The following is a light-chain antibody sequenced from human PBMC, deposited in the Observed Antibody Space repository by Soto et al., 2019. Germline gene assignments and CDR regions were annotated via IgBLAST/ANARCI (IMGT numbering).Light chain of an antibody. J-gene: IGKJ4*01. V-gene: IGKV1-39*01. CDR1: QNVGTY. Sequence: DIQMTQSPSSLSASIGDRVTITCRASQNVGTYLSWYQQKQGKAPKLLINVASTLQSGVPSRFSGSGSGTDFTLAIVSLQPEDFATYYCQQSSSTPQTFGGGTRVEIK. CDR2: VAS. CDR3: QQSSSTPQT.